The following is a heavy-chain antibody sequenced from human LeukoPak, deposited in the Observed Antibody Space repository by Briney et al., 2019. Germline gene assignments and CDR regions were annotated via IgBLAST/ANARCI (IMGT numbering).Heavy chain of an antibody. J-gene: IGHJ6*03. V-gene: IGHV3-7*01. Sequence: PGGSLRLSCAASGFTFSSYWMSWVRQAPGKGLEWVANIKQDGSEKYYVDSVKGRFTISRDNAKNSLYLQMNSLRAEDTAVYYCEREDHRWYYYYMDVWGKGTTVTISS. CDR1: GFTFSSYW. D-gene: IGHD4-23*01. CDR3: EREDHRWYYYYMDV. CDR2: IKQDGSEK.